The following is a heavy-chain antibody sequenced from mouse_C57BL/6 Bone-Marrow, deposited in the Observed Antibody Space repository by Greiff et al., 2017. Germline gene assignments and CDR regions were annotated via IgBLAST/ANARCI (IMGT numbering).Heavy chain of an antibody. V-gene: IGHV5-9*01. J-gene: IGHJ2*01. Sequence: EVQRVESGGGLVKPGGSLKLSCAASGFTFSSYTMSWVRQTPEKRLEWVATISGGGGNTYYPDSVKGRFTITRDNAKNTLYLQMSSLRSEDTALXYCAREGDDKGDYWGQGTTLTVSS. CDR2: ISGGGGNT. CDR3: AREGDDKGDY. D-gene: IGHD2-2*01. CDR1: GFTFSSYT.